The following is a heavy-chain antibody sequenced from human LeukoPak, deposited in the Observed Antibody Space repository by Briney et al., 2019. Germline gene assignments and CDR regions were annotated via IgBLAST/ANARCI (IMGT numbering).Heavy chain of an antibody. Sequence: PGGSLRLSCAASGFTVSSNYMSWVRQAPGKGLEWVSVIYSGGSTYYADSVKGRFTISRDNSKNTLYLQMNSLRAEDTAVYYCARDSPYDSSGYYYSGPDYWGQGTLVTVSS. CDR1: GFTVSSNY. CDR3: ARDSPYDSSGYYYSGPDY. V-gene: IGHV3-53*01. CDR2: IYSGGST. J-gene: IGHJ4*02. D-gene: IGHD3-22*01.